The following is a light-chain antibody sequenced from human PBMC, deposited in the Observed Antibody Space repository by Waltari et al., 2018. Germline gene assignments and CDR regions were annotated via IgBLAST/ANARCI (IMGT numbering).Light chain of an antibody. CDR3: QQIYNFPRS. V-gene: IGKV1-39*01. CDR1: QGVSDY. Sequence: DIQMTQSPSSLSASVGDRVTISCRASQGVSDYVNWYQQRPGKAPKLLLYSASTSQSGVSSRFSGSISGTNFTLTISSLQPEDFATYYCQQIYNFPRSFGQGTKVEIK. CDR2: SAS. J-gene: IGKJ1*01.